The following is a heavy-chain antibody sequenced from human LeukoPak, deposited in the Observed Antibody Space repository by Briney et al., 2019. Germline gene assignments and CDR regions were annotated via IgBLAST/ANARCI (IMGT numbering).Heavy chain of an antibody. D-gene: IGHD4-17*01. V-gene: IGHV3-73*01. CDR3: TRFGSDDGEYAY. CDR1: GFSFNNYA. CDR2: IRSKANSYAT. Sequence: PGGSLRLSCVASGFSFNNYAMNWVRQAPGKGLEWVGRIRSKANSYATAYAASVKGRFTISRDDSKNTAYLQLNSLKTEDTAVYYCTRFGSDDGEYAYWGQGTLVTVSS. J-gene: IGHJ4*02.